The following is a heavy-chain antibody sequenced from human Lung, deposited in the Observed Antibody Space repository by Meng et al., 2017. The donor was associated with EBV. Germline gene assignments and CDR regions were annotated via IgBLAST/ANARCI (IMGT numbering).Heavy chain of an antibody. V-gene: IGHV2-5*02. D-gene: IGHD2-2*01. CDR3: ALFTRSWFDP. CDR1: GFSLSTSEVG. CDR2: IYWDDDK. J-gene: IGHJ5*02. Sequence: QIPLKESGPSLVKRTQTLTLTCTFSGFSLSTSEVGVGWIRQPPGKALEWLAVIYWDDDKRYSPSLKSRLTITKDTSKNQVVLTLTNMDPVDTATYYCALFTRSWFDPWGQGTLVTVSS.